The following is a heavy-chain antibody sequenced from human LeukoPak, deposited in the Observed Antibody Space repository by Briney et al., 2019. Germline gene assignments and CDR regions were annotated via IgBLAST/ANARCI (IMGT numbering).Heavy chain of an antibody. CDR2: IYSGDSDT. V-gene: IGHV5-51*01. J-gene: IGHJ4*02. CDR3: ARLSGSYYFDY. CDR1: GYSFTSYW. Sequence: GESLKISCKGFGYSFTSYWIGWVRQMPGKGLEWMGIIYSGDSDTRYNPSFKGQVTISADKSISTAYLQWSSLRASDTAMYYCARLSGSYYFDYWGQGTLVTVSS. D-gene: IGHD1-26*01.